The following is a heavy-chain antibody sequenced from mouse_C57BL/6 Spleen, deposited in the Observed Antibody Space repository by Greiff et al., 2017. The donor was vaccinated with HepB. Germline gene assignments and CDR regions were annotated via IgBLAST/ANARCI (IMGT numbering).Heavy chain of an antibody. V-gene: IGHV1-61*01. D-gene: IGHD3-2*02. CDR1: GYTFTSYW. J-gene: IGHJ2*01. Sequence: QVQLQQPGAELVRPGSSVKLSCKASGYTFTSYWMDWVKQRPGQGLEWIGNIYPSDSETHYNQKFKDKATLTVDKSSSTAYMQLSSLTSEDSAVYYCARQLRGYFDYWGQGTTLTVSS. CDR3: ARQLRGYFDY. CDR2: IYPSDSET.